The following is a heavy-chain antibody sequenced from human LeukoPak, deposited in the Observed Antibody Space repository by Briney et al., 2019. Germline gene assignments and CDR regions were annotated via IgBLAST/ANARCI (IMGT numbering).Heavy chain of an antibody. D-gene: IGHD6-19*01. CDR1: GGSVSSGDYY. V-gene: IGHV4-30-4*01. J-gene: IGHJ2*01. CDR3: ARDRIIVAGTSLDL. CDR2: IYHNGNS. Sequence: SETLSLTCTVSGGSVSSGDYYWSWIRQPPGKGLEWIGYIYHNGNSYYNPSLKSRLTISVDTSKNQFSLKVTSVTAADTAVYYCARDRIIVAGTSLDLWGRGTLVTVSS.